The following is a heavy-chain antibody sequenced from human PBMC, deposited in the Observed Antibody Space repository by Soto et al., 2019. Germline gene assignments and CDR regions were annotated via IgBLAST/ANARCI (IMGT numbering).Heavy chain of an antibody. CDR2: IYYNGNT. V-gene: IGHV4-31*03. CDR3: ERCSLVVIPVPGFDP. Sequence: TLSLSCPVSGASISSGGYYWSWIRQHPGRGLEWIGYIYYNGNTYYNPSLKSRVTVSVDTSKNQFSLNVRSVTAADTAVYYCERCSLVVIPVPGFDPWGQGTLVTVSS. CDR1: GASISSGGYY. D-gene: IGHD2-15*01. J-gene: IGHJ5*02.